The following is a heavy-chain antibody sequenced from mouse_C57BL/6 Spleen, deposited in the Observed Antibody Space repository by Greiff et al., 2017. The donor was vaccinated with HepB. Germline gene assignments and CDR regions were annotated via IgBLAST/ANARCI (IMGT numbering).Heavy chain of an antibody. CDR2: IDPETGGT. J-gene: IGHJ4*01. V-gene: IGHV1-15*01. Sequence: QVQLQQSGAELVRPGASVTLSCKASGYTFTDYEMHWVKQTPVHGLEWIGAIDPETGGTAYNQKFKGKAILTADKSSSTAYMELRSLTSEDSAVYYCTRSLGGYYAMDYWGQGTSVTVSS. CDR1: GYTFTDYE. CDR3: TRSLGGYYAMDY.